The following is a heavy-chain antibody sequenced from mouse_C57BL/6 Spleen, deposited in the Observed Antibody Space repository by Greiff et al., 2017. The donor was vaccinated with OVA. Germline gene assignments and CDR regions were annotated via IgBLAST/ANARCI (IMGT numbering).Heavy chain of an antibody. V-gene: IGHV5-17*01. CDR3: ARDITTVVATPYYFDY. D-gene: IGHD1-1*01. CDR2: ISSGSSTI. CDR1: GFTFSDYG. J-gene: IGHJ2*01. Sequence: EVKLMESGGGLVKPGGSLKLSCAASGFTFSDYGMHWVRQAPEKGLEWVAYISSGSSTIYYADTVKGRFTISRDNAKNTMFLQMPSLRSEDTAMYYCARDITTVVATPYYFDYWGQGTTLTVSS.